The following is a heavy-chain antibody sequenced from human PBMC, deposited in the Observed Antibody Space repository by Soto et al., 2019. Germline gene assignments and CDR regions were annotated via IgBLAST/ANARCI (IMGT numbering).Heavy chain of an antibody. J-gene: IGHJ6*02. V-gene: IGHV1-18*01. CDR1: GYTFNSYG. CDR3: ARGGYYDSSGSRNYHYYGMDA. CDR2: ISPYDDNT. Sequence: ASVKVSCKASGYTFNSYGISWVRQAPGQGLEWMGWISPYDDNTNYAQNLQGRVTMTTDTSTRTAYMELRSLRSDDTAVYYCARGGYYDSSGSRNYHYYGMDAWGQGTKVTVSS. D-gene: IGHD3-22*01.